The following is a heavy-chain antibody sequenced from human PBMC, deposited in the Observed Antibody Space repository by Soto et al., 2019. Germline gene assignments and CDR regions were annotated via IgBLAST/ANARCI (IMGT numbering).Heavy chain of an antibody. CDR2: INHSGST. CDR1: GGSFSGYY. Sequence: SETLSLTCAVYGGSFSGYYWSWIRQPPGKGLEWIGEINHSGSTNYNPSLKSRVTISVDTSKNQFSLKLSSVTAADTAVYYCARYRYYYGSGSYYTLDYWGQGTLVTVSS. V-gene: IGHV4-34*01. CDR3: ARYRYYYGSGSYYTLDY. J-gene: IGHJ4*02. D-gene: IGHD3-10*01.